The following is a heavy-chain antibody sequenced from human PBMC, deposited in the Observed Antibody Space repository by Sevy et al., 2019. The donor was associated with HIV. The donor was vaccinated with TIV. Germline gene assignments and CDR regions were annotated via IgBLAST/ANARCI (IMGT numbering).Heavy chain of an antibody. Sequence: GESLKISCAGSGFTFSTYPMHWVRQSPGKGLEWVTVISYDGSSKYYADSVKGRFTISRDNSKNTVFLQMDSLRVDDTAVYYCARDSGYTINSSPGATWGQGALVTVSS. J-gene: IGHJ5*02. V-gene: IGHV3-30-3*01. D-gene: IGHD5-12*01. CDR1: GFTFSTYP. CDR3: ARDSGYTINSSPGAT. CDR2: ISYDGSSK.